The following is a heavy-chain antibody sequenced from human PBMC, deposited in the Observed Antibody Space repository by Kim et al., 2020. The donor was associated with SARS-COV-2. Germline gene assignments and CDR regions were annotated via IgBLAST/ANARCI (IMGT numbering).Heavy chain of an antibody. CDR3: ARNNALDI. CDR2: GST. J-gene: IGHJ3*02. Sequence: GSTNYNPSHKGRVTISLDTSKNQFSLKLNSVTAADTAVYYCARNNALDIWGQGTMVTVSS. V-gene: IGHV4-59*01.